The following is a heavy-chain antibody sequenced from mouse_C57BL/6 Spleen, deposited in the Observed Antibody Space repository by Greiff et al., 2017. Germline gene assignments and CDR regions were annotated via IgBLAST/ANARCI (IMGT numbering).Heavy chain of an antibody. Sequence: VQLQESGAELARPGASVKLSCKASGYTFTSYGISWVKQRTGQGLEWIGEIYPRSGNTYYNEKFKGKATLTVDKSSSTAYMQLSSLTSEDSAVYYCAIKGTSMDYWGQGTSVTVSS. J-gene: IGHJ4*01. V-gene: IGHV1-81*01. CDR3: AIKGTSMDY. CDR1: GYTFTSYG. CDR2: IYPRSGNT.